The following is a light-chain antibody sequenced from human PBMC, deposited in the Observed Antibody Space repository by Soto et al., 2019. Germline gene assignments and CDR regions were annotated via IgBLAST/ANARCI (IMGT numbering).Light chain of an antibody. J-gene: IGKJ1*01. CDR1: ESVVSNY. Sequence: IVLTQSPGTLSLSPGERATLSCRATESVVSNYLAWYQLQPGKAPRLLIYDASSRATGIPDRFSGRGSGTDFTLTISRLEPEDFAVYYCQQYGSIPWTFGQGTKVDIK. CDR3: QQYGSIPWT. CDR2: DAS. V-gene: IGKV3-20*01.